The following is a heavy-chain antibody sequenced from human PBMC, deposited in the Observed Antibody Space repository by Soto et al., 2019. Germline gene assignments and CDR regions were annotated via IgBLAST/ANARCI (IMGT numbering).Heavy chain of an antibody. CDR2: INSVDGNT. J-gene: IGHJ4*02. Sequence: GASVKVSCKASGHPFNTYKIHWVRQAPGQGLEWVGWINSVDGNTHYSEKLQGRVTIYWDTSASTAYMELTGLRFEDTAVYYCARDEDFWGQGALVTVSS. V-gene: IGHV1-3*01. CDR1: GHPFNTYK. CDR3: ARDEDF.